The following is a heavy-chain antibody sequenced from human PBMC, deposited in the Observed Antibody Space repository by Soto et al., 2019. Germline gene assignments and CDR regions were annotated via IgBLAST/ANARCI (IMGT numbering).Heavy chain of an antibody. CDR2: VSHDGNNK. CDR1: GFIFSDYS. D-gene: IGHD3-10*01. J-gene: IGHJ4*02. CDR3: ARSKYSYGSGSHCDY. Sequence: HLGGSLRLSCAASGFIFSDYSMHWVRQAPGKGLGWLAIVSHDGNNKYYADSVKGRFSISRDISKSTLYVQMNSLRAEDTAVYYCARSKYSYGSGSHCDYWGQGTQVTVSS. V-gene: IGHV3-30-3*01.